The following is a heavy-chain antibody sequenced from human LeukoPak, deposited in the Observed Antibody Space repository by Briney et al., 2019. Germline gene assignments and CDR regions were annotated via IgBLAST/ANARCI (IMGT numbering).Heavy chain of an antibody. Sequence: NPSETLSLTCTVSGGSISTFYWSWIRQPPGKGLEWIGYIHHSGTTNYSPSPKSRVTISVDMSKNQFFLNLTSVTAADTAVYYCARGRLGATYWEQGTPVTVSS. J-gene: IGHJ4*02. CDR2: IHHSGTT. CDR3: ARGRLGATY. CDR1: GGSISTFY. V-gene: IGHV4-59*01. D-gene: IGHD1-26*01.